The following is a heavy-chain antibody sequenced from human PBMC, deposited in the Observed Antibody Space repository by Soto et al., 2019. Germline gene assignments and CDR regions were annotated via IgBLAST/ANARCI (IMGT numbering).Heavy chain of an antibody. CDR1: GFTFSKFG. Sequence: QVQLVESGGGVVQPGGSLRLSCEASGFTFSKFGIHWVRQAPGKGLEWVAVVSYDGSFKYYADSVKGRFTISRDNSKNTLYLQMNSLRPEDTAVYYCAKDSDQLLFDDYCCGMDVWGQGTTVTVSS. D-gene: IGHD2-2*01. CDR3: AKDSDQLLFDDYCCGMDV. V-gene: IGHV3-30*18. CDR2: VSYDGSFK. J-gene: IGHJ6*02.